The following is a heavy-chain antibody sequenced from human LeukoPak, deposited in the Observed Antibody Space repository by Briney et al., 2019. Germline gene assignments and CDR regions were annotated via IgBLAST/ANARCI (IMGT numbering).Heavy chain of an antibody. CDR1: GFTFSSYA. CDR3: AKDEKRITIFGVVIPFDY. Sequence: GGSLRLSCAASGFTFSSYAMHWVRQAPGKGLEWVAVISYDGSNKYYADSVKGRFTISRDNSKNTLYLQMNSLRAEDTAVYYCAKDEKRITIFGVVIPFDYWGQGTLVTVSS. D-gene: IGHD3-3*01. CDR2: ISYDGSNK. J-gene: IGHJ4*02. V-gene: IGHV3-30-3*01.